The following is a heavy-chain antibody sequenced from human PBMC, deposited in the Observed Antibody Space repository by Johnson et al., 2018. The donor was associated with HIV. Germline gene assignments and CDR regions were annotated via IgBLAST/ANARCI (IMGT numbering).Heavy chain of an antibody. Sequence: VQLVESGGGLVQPGGSLRLSCAASGFTFSSYWMSWVRQAPGKGLEWVANIKQDGSEKNYVDSVKGRFIISRDNAKNSLYLEMNSLSAEDTAVYYCARDVNYYNRSGSYGLHGAFDIWGQGTMVTVSS. V-gene: IGHV3-7*01. CDR1: GFTFSSYW. CDR2: IKQDGSEK. CDR3: ARDVNYYNRSGSYGLHGAFDI. J-gene: IGHJ3*02. D-gene: IGHD3-22*01.